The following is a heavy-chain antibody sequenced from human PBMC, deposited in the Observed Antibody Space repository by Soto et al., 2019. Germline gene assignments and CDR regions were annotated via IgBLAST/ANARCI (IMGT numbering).Heavy chain of an antibody. Sequence: ASVKVSCKSSCYTFTIYGISLVRQDTGQGLEWMGWISAYNGNTNYAQKLQGRVTMTTDTSTSTAYMELRSLRSDDTAVYYCAAATPGSRGYRDTWFDPWGQGTLVPVSS. V-gene: IGHV1-18*04. J-gene: IGHJ5*02. CDR1: CYTFTIYG. CDR3: AAATPGSRGYRDTWFDP. CDR2: ISAYNGNT. D-gene: IGHD3-16*02.